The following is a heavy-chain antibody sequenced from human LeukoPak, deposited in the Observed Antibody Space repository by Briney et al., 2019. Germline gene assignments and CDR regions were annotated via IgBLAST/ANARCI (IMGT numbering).Heavy chain of an antibody. D-gene: IGHD2-8*02. Sequence: GGSLRLSCAASGFTFSTYAMHWVRQAPGKGLEWVANIKQDGSEKYYVGSVKGRFTISRDNADRSLYLQMTSLRVEDTAVYFCASRYCTGVNCFAASYMCMDVWGKGTTVTVSS. J-gene: IGHJ6*03. CDR3: ASRYCTGVNCFAASYMCMDV. V-gene: IGHV3-7*01. CDR1: GFTFSTYA. CDR2: IKQDGSEK.